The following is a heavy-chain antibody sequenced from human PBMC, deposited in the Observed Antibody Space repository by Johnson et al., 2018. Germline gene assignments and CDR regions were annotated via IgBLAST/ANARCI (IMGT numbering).Heavy chain of an antibody. CDR3: ARGSKGSYGYPRRGRFDP. D-gene: IGHD5-18*01. Sequence: VQLVESGAEVKKPGSSVKVSCKASGGTFSTYTINWVRQAPGQGLEWMGRIIPILGIANYAQKFQGRVTISRADSKNTLFLHMNSLRAEDTAVYYCARGSKGSYGYPRRGRFDPWGQGTLVTVSS. V-gene: IGHV1-69*09. CDR2: IIPILGIA. J-gene: IGHJ5*02. CDR1: GGTFSTYT.